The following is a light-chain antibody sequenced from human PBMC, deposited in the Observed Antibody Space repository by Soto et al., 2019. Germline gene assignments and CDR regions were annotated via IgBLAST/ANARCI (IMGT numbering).Light chain of an antibody. V-gene: IGKV3-15*01. Sequence: EIVMTQSPATLSLSPGEGATLSCRASQSVSSKLAWYQQKPGQAPRRLIYGASNRATGIPARFSGSGSGTDFTLIISSLQYEDSAVYYCQQYTSWLWKFGQGTKVDIK. CDR3: QQYTSWLWK. CDR2: GAS. J-gene: IGKJ1*01. CDR1: QSVSSK.